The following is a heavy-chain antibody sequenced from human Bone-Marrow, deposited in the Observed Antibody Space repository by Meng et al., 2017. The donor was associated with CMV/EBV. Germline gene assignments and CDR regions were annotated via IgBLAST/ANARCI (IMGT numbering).Heavy chain of an antibody. V-gene: IGHV3-21*04. CDR1: GFTFSSYN. D-gene: IGHD3-22*01. J-gene: IGHJ4*02. Sequence: GESLKISCAASGFTFSSYNMNGVRQAPGKGREWVSYISSSNGYIYYADSVKGRFTISRDDSKNTAYLQMNSLKTEDTAVYYCTRRYYDSSGYYDWGQGTLVTVSS. CDR3: TRRYYDSSGYYD. CDR2: ISSSNGYI.